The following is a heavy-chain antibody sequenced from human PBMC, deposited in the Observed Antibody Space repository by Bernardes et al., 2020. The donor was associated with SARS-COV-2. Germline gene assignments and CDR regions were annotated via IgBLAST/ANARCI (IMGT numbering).Heavy chain of an antibody. D-gene: IGHD3-10*01. CDR2: ISSSGSTI. CDR1: GFTFSDYY. CDR3: ASYLGRVRGVIPYYYYGMDV. Sequence: VGSLSLSCAASGFTFSDYYMSWIRQAPGQGLEWVSYISSSGSTIYYADSVKGRFTISRDNAKNSLYLQMNSLRAEDTAVYYCASYLGRVRGVIPYYYYGMDVWGQGTTVTVSS. V-gene: IGHV3-11*01. J-gene: IGHJ6*02.